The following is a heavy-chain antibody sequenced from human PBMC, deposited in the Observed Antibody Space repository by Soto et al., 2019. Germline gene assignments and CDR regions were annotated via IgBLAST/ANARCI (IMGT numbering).Heavy chain of an antibody. Sequence: SETLSLTCTVSGGSISSGGYYWSWIRQHPGKGLEWIGSIYHSGSTYYNPSLKSRVTISVDTSKNQFSLKLSSVTAADTAVYYCARELSLVSGSYFYYYYGMDVWGQGTTVTVSS. J-gene: IGHJ6*02. V-gene: IGHV4-39*07. CDR2: IYHSGST. D-gene: IGHD1-26*01. CDR1: GGSISSGGYY. CDR3: ARELSLVSGSYFYYYYGMDV.